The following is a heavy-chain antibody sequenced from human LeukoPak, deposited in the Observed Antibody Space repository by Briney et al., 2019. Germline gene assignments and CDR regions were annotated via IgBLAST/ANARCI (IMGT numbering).Heavy chain of an antibody. CDR2: ISPSGGTT. V-gene: IGHV1-46*01. Sequence: ASVKVSCKTSGYTFTSYYIHWVRQAPGQGLEWMGIISPSGGTTSLAQKFQGRVTMTRDTSTSTVYMTMSSLRSDDTAVYYCARVHTPMVTWYNWFDPWGQGTLVTVSS. D-gene: IGHD5-18*01. CDR1: GYTFTSYY. CDR3: ARVHTPMVTWYNWFDP. J-gene: IGHJ5*02.